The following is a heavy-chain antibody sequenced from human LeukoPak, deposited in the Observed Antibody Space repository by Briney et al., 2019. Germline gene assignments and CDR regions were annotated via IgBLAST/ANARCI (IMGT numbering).Heavy chain of an antibody. CDR3: ARRALSSSRLDY. CDR1: GGSISSSSYY. J-gene: IGHJ4*02. CDR2: IYYSGST. Sequence: SETLSLTCTVSGGSISSSSYYWGWIRQPPGKGLEWIGSIYYSGSTYYNPSLKSRVTISVDTSKNQFSLKLSSVTAADTAVYYCARRALSSSRLDYWGQGTLVTVSS. D-gene: IGHD6-13*01. V-gene: IGHV4-39*07.